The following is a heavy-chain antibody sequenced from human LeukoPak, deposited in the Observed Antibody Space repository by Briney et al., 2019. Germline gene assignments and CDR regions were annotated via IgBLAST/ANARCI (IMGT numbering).Heavy chain of an antibody. CDR2: ISAYNGNT. J-gene: IGHJ5*02. CDR1: GYTFTSYG. V-gene: IGHV1-18*01. Sequence: GASVKVSCKASGYTFTSYGISWVRQAPGQGLEWMGWISAYNGNTNYAQKLQGRVTMTTDTSTSTAYMELRSLRSDDTAVYYCARVPCSAGSCYSWFDPWGQGTLVTVSS. CDR3: ARVPCSAGSCYSWFDP. D-gene: IGHD2-15*01.